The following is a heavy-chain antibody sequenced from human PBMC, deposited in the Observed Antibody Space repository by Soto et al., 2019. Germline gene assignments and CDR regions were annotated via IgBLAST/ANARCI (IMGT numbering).Heavy chain of an antibody. J-gene: IGHJ6*02. CDR1: GGSINSGDYY. CDR2: IFHSGST. D-gene: IGHD3-10*01. Sequence: SETLSLTCTVSGGSINSGDYYWTWVRQPPGKGLEWIGNIFHSGSTYYTPSLPSRVTISLDTSKNHFSLKLSSVTPADTAVYYCARDRYYGSGTYYNFYSGMDVWGQGTTVTVS. V-gene: IGHV4-30-4*01. CDR3: ARDRYYGSGTYYNFYSGMDV.